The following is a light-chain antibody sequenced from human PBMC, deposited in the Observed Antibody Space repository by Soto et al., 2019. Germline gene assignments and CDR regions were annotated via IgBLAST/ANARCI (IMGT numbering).Light chain of an antibody. Sequence: QSVLTQPASVSGSPGQSITISCTGTSSDVGGYNYVSWYQQHPGKAPKLMIYDVTNRPSGASNRFSGSKSGNTASLTISGLQAEDEADYYCSSYTSSSTPLVFGGGTKVTVL. CDR1: SSDVGGYNY. J-gene: IGLJ3*02. CDR3: SSYTSSSTPLV. CDR2: DVT. V-gene: IGLV2-14*01.